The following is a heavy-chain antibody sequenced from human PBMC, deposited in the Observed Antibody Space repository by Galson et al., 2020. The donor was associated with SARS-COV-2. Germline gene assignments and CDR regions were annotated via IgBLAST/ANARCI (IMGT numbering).Heavy chain of an antibody. J-gene: IGHJ4*02. CDR1: GYTFTDYW. CDR2: IYPDDSTT. CDR3: AATNRYGSGSYPGH. D-gene: IGHD3-10*01. Sequence: GESLKISCKGSGYTFTDYWIGWVRQMPGRGLEWMAVIYPDDSTTRYRPPFQGHVTISADKSINTAYLEWNSLKASDTAVYYCAATNRYGSGSYPGHWGQGTLVTVSS. V-gene: IGHV5-51*01.